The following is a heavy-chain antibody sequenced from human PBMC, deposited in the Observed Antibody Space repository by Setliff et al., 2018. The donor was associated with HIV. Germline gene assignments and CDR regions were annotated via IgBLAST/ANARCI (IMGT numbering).Heavy chain of an antibody. CDR3: ARGGYYYGSAVYYMDV. J-gene: IGHJ6*03. Sequence: SVKVSCKASGGAFSSYAISWVRQAPGQGLEWMGGIIPIFGTANYAQKFQGRVTITTDESTSTAYMELSSLRSEDTAVYYCARGGYYYGSAVYYMDVWGKGTTVTVSS. V-gene: IGHV1-69*05. CDR1: GGAFSSYA. D-gene: IGHD3-10*01. CDR2: IIPIFGTA.